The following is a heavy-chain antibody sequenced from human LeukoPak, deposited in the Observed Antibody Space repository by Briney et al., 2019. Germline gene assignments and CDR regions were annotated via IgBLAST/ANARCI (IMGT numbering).Heavy chain of an antibody. J-gene: IGHJ5*02. V-gene: IGHV4-31*03. CDR3: ARARQDIVVVPADNWFDP. CDR2: IYYSGST. CDR1: GGSISSGGYY. Sequence: PSETLSLTCTVSGGSISSGGYYWSWIRQHPRKGLEWIGYIYYSGSTHYNPSLKSRVTISVDTSKNQFSLKLSSVTAADTAVYYCARARQDIVVVPADNWFDPWGQGTLVTVSS. D-gene: IGHD2-2*01.